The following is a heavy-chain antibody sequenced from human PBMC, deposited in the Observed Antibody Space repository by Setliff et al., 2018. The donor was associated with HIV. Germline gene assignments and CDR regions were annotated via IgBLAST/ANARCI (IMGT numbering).Heavy chain of an antibody. D-gene: IGHD6-19*01. CDR2: IYYSGRT. Sequence: SETLSLTCTVSGGSISSSSYYWGWTRQPPGKGLELIGSIYYSGRTYYNPSLKSRVTISVDTSKNQFSLKLSSVTAADTAVYYCARHDGGGWYVRVLATSFDYWGQGTLVTVSS. CDR1: GGSISSSSYY. V-gene: IGHV4-39*01. CDR3: ARHDGGGWYVRVLATSFDY. J-gene: IGHJ4*02.